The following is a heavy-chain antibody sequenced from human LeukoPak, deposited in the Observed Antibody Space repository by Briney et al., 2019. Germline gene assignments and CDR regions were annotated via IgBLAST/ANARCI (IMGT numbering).Heavy chain of an antibody. Sequence: SEPLSLTCAVSGGSIISYYWSWIRQPPGKGLEWIGSFYYSGSTNYSPSLKGRVTMSADTSKDQFSLKLTSVTAADTAVYYCARARDYYDSSGFLYWGQGTLVTVSS. CDR3: ARARDYYDSSGFLY. CDR1: GGSIISYY. CDR2: FYYSGST. D-gene: IGHD3-22*01. V-gene: IGHV4-59*01. J-gene: IGHJ4*02.